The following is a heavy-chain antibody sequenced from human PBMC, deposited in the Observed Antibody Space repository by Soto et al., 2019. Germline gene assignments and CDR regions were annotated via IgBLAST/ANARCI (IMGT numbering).Heavy chain of an antibody. J-gene: IGHJ4*01. Sequence: ASVKVSCKTSGYSFTDYKLHWVRQAPGQGLEWMGWVDPNGGGSNSAQKFQGSVTMTWDTSITTAYLDLTRLTTNDTATYFCATWVDYGDYEGFDFWG. CDR2: VDPNGGGS. CDR1: GYSFTDYK. D-gene: IGHD4-17*01. CDR3: ATWVDYGDYEGFDF. V-gene: IGHV1-2*04.